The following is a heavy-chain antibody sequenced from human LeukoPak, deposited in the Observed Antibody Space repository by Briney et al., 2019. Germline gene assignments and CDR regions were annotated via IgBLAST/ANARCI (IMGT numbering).Heavy chain of an antibody. J-gene: IGHJ6*02. V-gene: IGHV1-24*01. CDR2: FDPEDGET. D-gene: IGHD3-3*01. CDR1: GDTLTEFA. Sequence: ASVKVSCKVSGDTLTEFAMHWVRQAPGKGLEWMGGFDPEDGETIYAQKFQGRVIMSEDTSTDTAYMELSSLRSEDTAVYYCAADRFSIFGVGITPKNYYGMDVWGQGTTVTVSS. CDR3: AADRFSIFGVGITPKNYYGMDV.